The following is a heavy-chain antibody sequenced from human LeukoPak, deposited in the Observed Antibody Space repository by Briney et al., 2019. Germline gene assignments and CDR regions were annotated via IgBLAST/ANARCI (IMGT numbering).Heavy chain of an antibody. CDR3: ARGRSITLVRGVAMSDGFDI. CDR1: GFTFSNYG. D-gene: IGHD3-10*01. V-gene: IGHV3-21*01. J-gene: IGHJ3*02. Sequence: GGSLRLSCTASGFTFSNYGMNWVRQAPGKGLEWVSFTDTSGNYIYHGDSVKGRFTISRDNAKNLVFLQMNGLRAEDTAVYYCARGRSITLVRGVAMSDGFDIWGQGAMVAVSS. CDR2: TDTSGNYI.